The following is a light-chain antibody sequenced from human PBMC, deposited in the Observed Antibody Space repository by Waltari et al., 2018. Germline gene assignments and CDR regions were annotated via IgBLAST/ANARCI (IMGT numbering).Light chain of an antibody. CDR3: QQRNDWPPEYT. J-gene: IGKJ2*01. CDR1: QSVGNS. CDR2: DVS. V-gene: IGKV3-11*01. Sequence: EVVLTQSPATLSLSPGERVSLSCRASQSVGNSLAWYQQKAGQAPRLLIYDVSNRASGIPARFSGSGSGTDFTLTISSLEPDDFAIYYCQQRNDWPPEYTFCQGTKLEIK.